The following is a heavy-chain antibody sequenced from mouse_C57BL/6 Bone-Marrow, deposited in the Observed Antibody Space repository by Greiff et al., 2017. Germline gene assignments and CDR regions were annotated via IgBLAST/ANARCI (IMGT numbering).Heavy chain of an antibody. CDR3: TTHAMDY. V-gene: IGHV14-4*01. CDR1: GFNIKDDY. Sequence: EVQLQPSGAELVRPGASVKLSCTASGFNIKDDYMHWVKQRPEQGLEWIGWIDAENGDTEYASKFQGKATITADTSSNTAYLQLSSLTSEDTAVYYCTTHAMDYWGQGTSVTVAS. CDR2: IDAENGDT. J-gene: IGHJ4*01.